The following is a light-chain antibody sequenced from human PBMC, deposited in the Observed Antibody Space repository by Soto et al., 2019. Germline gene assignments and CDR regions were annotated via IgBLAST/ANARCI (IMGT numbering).Light chain of an antibody. CDR3: PHSSSSPIT. J-gene: IGKJ5*01. V-gene: IGKV3-20*01. CDR2: AAS. CDR1: QSVTSSY. Sequence: LPRGDRASNSSRASQSVTSSYLAWYQQNPGQAPRLLMYAASSRATGIPDRFSGSGSGTDYTLPSCRLEAEDFVLNYCPHSSSSPITIRLGTRLEIK.